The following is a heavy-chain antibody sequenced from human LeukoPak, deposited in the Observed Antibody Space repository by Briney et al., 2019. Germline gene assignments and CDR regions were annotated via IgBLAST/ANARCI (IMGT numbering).Heavy chain of an antibody. CDR3: ARGYGYQLLDYYMDV. CDR2: MNPNSGNT. J-gene: IGHJ6*03. CDR1: GYTFTSYD. V-gene: IGHV1-8*03. Sequence: ASVKVSCKASGYTFTSYDINWVRQATRQGLEWMGWMNPNSGNTGYAQKFQGRVTITRNTSISTAYMELSSLRSEDTAVYYCARGYGYQLLDYYMDVWGKGTTVTVSS. D-gene: IGHD2-2*01.